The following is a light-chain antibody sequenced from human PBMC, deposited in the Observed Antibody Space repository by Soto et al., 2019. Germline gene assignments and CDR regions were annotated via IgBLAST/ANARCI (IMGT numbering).Light chain of an antibody. J-gene: IGKJ2*02. CDR2: KAS. CDR3: QQYNSYPCT. V-gene: IGKV1-5*03. Sequence: DIQMTQSPSTLSASVGDRVTITCRASQSISSWLAWYQQKPGKAPKLLIYKASSFESGVPSRLSGSGSGTEFTLTISSLQPDDFATYYCQQYNSYPCTFGQGTKLEIK. CDR1: QSISSW.